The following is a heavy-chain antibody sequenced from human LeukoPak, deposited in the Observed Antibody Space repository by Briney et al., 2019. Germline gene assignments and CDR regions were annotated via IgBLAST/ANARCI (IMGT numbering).Heavy chain of an antibody. CDR3: ARGRLDTAMVGDY. CDR1: GFTFSSYS. CDR2: ISSSSSYI. Sequence: GGSLRLSCAASGFTFSSYSMNWVRQAPGKGLEWVSSISSSSSYIYYADSVKGRFTISRDNAKNSLYLQMNSLRAEDTAVYYCARGRLDTAMVGDYWGQGTLVTVSS. D-gene: IGHD5-18*01. V-gene: IGHV3-21*01. J-gene: IGHJ4*02.